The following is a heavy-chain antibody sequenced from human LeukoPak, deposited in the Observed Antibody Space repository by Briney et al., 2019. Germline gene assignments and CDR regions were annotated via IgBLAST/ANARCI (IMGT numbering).Heavy chain of an antibody. CDR1: GGTFSSDA. Sequence: SVKVSCKASGGTFSSDAISWARQAPGQGLEWMGRIIPILGIANYAQKFQGRVTITADKSTSTAYMELSSLRSEDTAVYYCARSFMELSTSTAYMELSSWGQGTLVTVSS. CDR2: IIPILGIA. D-gene: IGHD4/OR15-4a*01. J-gene: IGHJ5*02. V-gene: IGHV1-69*04. CDR3: ARSFMELSTSTAYMELSS.